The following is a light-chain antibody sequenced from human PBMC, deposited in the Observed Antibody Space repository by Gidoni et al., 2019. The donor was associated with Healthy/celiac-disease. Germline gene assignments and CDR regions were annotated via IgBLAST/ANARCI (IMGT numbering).Light chain of an antibody. CDR3: QQYNNWPWT. CDR1: QSVSSN. CDR2: GAS. J-gene: IGKJ1*01. Sequence: EIVMMHSPATLPVSPGESATLSCRASQSVSSNLAWYQQKPGQAPRLLIYGASTRATGIPARCSGSGSGTEFTLTISSLQSEDFAVYYCQQYNNWPWTFGQGTKVEIK. V-gene: IGKV3-15*01.